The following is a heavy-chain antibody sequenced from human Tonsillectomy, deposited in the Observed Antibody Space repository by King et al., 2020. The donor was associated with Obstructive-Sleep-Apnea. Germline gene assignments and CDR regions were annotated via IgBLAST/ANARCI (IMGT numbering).Heavy chain of an antibody. Sequence: VQLVESGGGLVKPGGSLRLSCAASGFTFSDAWMSWVRQAPGKGLEWVGRIKSKTDGGTTDYAAPVKGRFTISRDDSKNTLYLQMNSLKTEDTAVYYCTTGLMRTSYYDSSVSKPDYWGQGTLVTVSS. CDR3: TTGLMRTSYYDSSVSKPDY. D-gene: IGHD3-22*01. CDR2: IKSKTDGGTT. CDR1: GFTFSDAW. J-gene: IGHJ4*02. V-gene: IGHV3-15*01.